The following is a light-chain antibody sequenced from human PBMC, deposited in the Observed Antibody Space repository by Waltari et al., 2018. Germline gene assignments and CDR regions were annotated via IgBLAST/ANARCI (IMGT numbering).Light chain of an antibody. CDR2: ATS. J-gene: IGKJ4*01. Sequence: DIQMTQSPPSVSASVGDRVPITCRASQGIRSWLSWYQQKPGKAPKLLFYATSNLQSGVPSRFSGSGSGTEFTLTISSLQPEDVATYYCQEANSFPLTFGGGTKVEI. CDR3: QEANSFPLT. CDR1: QGIRSW. V-gene: IGKV1-12*01.